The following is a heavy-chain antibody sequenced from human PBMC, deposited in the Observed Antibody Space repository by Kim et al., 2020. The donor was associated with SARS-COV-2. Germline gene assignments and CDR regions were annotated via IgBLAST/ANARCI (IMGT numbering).Heavy chain of an antibody. D-gene: IGHD5-18*01. CDR3: AKLKGYSYDY. V-gene: IGHV3-23*01. CDR2: IGGIGIST. CDR1: GFTFSGYV. J-gene: IGHJ4*02. Sequence: GGSLRLSCGASGFTFSGYVMSWVRQAPGKGLEWVSTIGGIGISTYYADSVRGRFIISRDNSKNTLSLQMNSLRAEDTALYYCAKLKGYSYDYWGQGTLVTVSS.